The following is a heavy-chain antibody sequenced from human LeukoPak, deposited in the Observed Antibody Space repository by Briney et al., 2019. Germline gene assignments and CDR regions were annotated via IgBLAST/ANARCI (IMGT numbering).Heavy chain of an antibody. V-gene: IGHV1-2*02. J-gene: IGHJ6*03. CDR2: INPNSGGT. CDR3: ARGPTVNALSYYYYYMDV. CDR1: GYTFTGYY. D-gene: IGHD4-17*01. Sequence: ASVKVSCKASGYTFTGYYMHWVRQAPGQGLEWMGWINPNSGGTNYAQKFQGRVTMTRDTSISTAYMELSRLRSDDTAVYYRARGPTVNALSYYYYYMDVWGKGTTVTVSS.